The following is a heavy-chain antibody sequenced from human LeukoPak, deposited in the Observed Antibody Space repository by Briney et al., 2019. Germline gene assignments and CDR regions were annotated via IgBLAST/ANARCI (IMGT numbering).Heavy chain of an antibody. J-gene: IGHJ5*02. CDR3: ARDRRSEKDSSGWYIWFDP. V-gene: IGHV1-69*01. Sequence: SVKVSCKASGGTFSSYAISWVRQAPGQGLEWMGGIIPIFGTANYAQKFQGRVTITADESTSTAYMELSSLRSEDTAVYYCARDRRSEKDSSGWYIWFDPWGQGTLVTVSS. D-gene: IGHD6-19*01. CDR2: IIPIFGTA. CDR1: GGTFSSYA.